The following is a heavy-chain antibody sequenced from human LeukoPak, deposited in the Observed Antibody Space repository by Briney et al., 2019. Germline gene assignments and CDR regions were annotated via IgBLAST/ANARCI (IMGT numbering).Heavy chain of an antibody. J-gene: IGHJ4*02. CDR1: GGSVSGYY. D-gene: IGHD5-12*01. CDR3: ARGYSGYDLNDY. CDR2: IYYSGST. V-gene: IGHV4-59*02. Sequence: SETLSLTCVVSGGSVSGYYWGWIRQPPGRGLEWIGYIYYSGSTNYNPSLKSRVTISVDTSKNQFSLKLSSVTAADTAVYYCARGYSGYDLNDYWGQGTLVTVSS.